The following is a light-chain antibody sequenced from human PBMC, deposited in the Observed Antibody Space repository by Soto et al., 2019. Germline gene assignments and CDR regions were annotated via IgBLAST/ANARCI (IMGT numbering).Light chain of an antibody. CDR1: SSDVGGYNY. Sequence: QSALTQPASVSGSPGQSITLSCTGTSSDVGGYNYVSWYQQHPGKAPKLMIYEVSNRPSGVSNRFSGSKSGNTASLTISGLQAEDEADYYCSSYTSSSTLVFGGGTKFTVL. J-gene: IGLJ2*01. CDR2: EVS. V-gene: IGLV2-14*01. CDR3: SSYTSSSTLV.